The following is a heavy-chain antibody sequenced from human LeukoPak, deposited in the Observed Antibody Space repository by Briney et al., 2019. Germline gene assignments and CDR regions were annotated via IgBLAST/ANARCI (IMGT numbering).Heavy chain of an antibody. CDR2: IHPGDSDT. CDR3: GRHQHSGSYGAFDI. D-gene: IGHD1-26*01. Sequence: GESLRISCQGSGYTFTAYWIGWVRQMPGKGLEWVGIIHPGDSDTRYSPSFQGQSNISTDKSITPAFLPWSSLKGSDNAMYYCGRHQHSGSYGAFDIWGQGTMVTVSS. V-gene: IGHV5-51*01. J-gene: IGHJ3*02. CDR1: GYTFTAYW.